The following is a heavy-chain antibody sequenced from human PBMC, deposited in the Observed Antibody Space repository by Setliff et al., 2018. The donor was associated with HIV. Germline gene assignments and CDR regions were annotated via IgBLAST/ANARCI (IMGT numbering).Heavy chain of an antibody. CDR1: AYSINSGYY. J-gene: IGHJ2*01. CDR3: ARSHYGMMGNWYFDL. D-gene: IGHD3-10*01. Sequence: TSETLSLTCAVSAYSINSGYYWGWIRQPPGKGLEWIGSIYHSGSIYYNPSLKSRVTISVDTSKNPFSMKLSSVTAADTAVYYCARSHYGMMGNWYFDLWGRGTLVTVSS. V-gene: IGHV4-38-2*01. CDR2: IYHSGSI.